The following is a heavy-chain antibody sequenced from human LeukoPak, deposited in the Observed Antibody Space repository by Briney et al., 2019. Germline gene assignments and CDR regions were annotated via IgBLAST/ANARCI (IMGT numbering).Heavy chain of an antibody. D-gene: IGHD3-3*01. J-gene: IGHJ6*03. CDR2: ISYDGSNK. CDR1: GGTFSSYA. V-gene: IGHV3-30*04. Sequence: SCKASGGTFSSYAMHWVRQAPGKGLEWVAVISYDGSNKYYADSVKGRFTISRDNSKNTLYLQMNSLRAEDTAVYYCARGGYYDFWRGKPDYYMDVWGKGTTVTVSS. CDR3: ARGGYYDFWRGKPDYYMDV.